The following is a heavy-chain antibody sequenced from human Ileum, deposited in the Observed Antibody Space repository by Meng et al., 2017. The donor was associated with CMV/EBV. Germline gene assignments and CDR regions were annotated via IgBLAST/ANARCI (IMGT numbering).Heavy chain of an antibody. D-gene: IGHD2-2*01. V-gene: IGHV3-66*02. Sequence: SNYMSWVRQAPGKGLEWVSVIYSGGSTYYADSVKGRFTISRDNSKNTLYLQMNSLRAEDTAVYYCARGIVVVPAAMPRVRVNWYFDLWGRGTLVTVSS. CDR1: SNY. J-gene: IGHJ2*01. CDR3: ARGIVVVPAAMPRVRVNWYFDL. CDR2: IYSGGST.